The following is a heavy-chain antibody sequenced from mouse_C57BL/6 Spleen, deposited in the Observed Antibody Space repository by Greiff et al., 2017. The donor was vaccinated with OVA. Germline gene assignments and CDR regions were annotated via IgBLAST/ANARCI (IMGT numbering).Heavy chain of an antibody. D-gene: IGHD2-14*01. CDR3: ARHGYGGAMDY. CDR1: GFTFSSYG. CDR2: ISSGGSYT. J-gene: IGHJ4*01. V-gene: IGHV5-6*01. Sequence: EVQLMESGGDLVKPGGSLKLSCAASGFTFSSYGMSWVRQTPDKRLEWVATISSGGSYTYYPDSVKGRFTISRDNAKNTLYMQMSSLKSEDTAMYYCARHGYGGAMDYWGQGTSVTVSS.